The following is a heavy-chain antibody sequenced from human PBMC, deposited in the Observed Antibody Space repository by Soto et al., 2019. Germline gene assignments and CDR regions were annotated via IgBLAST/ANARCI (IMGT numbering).Heavy chain of an antibody. Sequence: EVQLVESGGGLVQPGGSLRLSCAASRFTLSSYWMSWVRQAPGKGLEWVANINEDGSEKFYVDSVKGRFTISRDNAKNSLYLQMNSLRAEDTAVYCCARDKGYLDYWGQGTLVTVSS. V-gene: IGHV3-7*01. CDR3: ARDKGYLDY. D-gene: IGHD2-2*01. CDR1: RFTLSSYW. CDR2: INEDGSEK. J-gene: IGHJ4*02.